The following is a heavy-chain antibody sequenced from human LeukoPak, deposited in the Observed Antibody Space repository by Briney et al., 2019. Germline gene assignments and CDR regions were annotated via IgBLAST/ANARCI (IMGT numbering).Heavy chain of an antibody. J-gene: IGHJ3*02. CDR3: ARGGSSSWYAFDI. V-gene: IGHV3-33*08. CDR1: GFTFSSYG. CDR2: IWYDGSNK. D-gene: IGHD6-13*01. Sequence: GRSLRLSCAASGFTFSSYGMHWVRQAPGKGLEWVAVIWYDGSNKYYADSVKGRFTISRDNSKNTLYLQMNSLRAEDTAVYYCARGGSSSWYAFDIWGQGTMVTVSS.